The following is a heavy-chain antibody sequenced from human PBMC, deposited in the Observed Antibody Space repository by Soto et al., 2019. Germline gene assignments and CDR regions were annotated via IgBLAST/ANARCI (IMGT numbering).Heavy chain of an antibody. D-gene: IGHD3-10*01. Sequence: GESLKISCKGSGDTFSSHWIAWVRQMPGKGLELMGLIYPADSDTRYSPSFEGQVTISVDKSISTAYLQWSFLRASDTAMYYCVRPQAKELGTIRGAFDIWGQGTKVTVSS. V-gene: IGHV5-51*01. J-gene: IGHJ3*02. CDR3: VRPQAKELGTIRGAFDI. CDR2: IYPADSDT. CDR1: GDTFSSHW.